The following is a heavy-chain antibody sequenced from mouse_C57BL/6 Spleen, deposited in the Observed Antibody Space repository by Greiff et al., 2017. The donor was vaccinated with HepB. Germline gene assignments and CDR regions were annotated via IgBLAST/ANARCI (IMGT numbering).Heavy chain of an antibody. D-gene: IGHD1-1*01. CDR2: IYPYNGVS. CDR3: ASKAYYGSRPFDY. J-gene: IGHJ2*01. CDR1: GYSFTGYY. V-gene: IGHV1-31*01. Sequence: EVKLMESGPELVKPGASVKISCKASGYSFTGYYMHWVKQSHGNILDWIGYIYPYNGVSSYNQKFKGKATLTVDKSSSTAYMELRSLTSEDSAVYYCASKAYYGSRPFDYWGQGTTLTVSS.